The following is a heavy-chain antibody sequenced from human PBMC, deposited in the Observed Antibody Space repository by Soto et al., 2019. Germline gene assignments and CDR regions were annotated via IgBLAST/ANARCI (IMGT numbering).Heavy chain of an antibody. D-gene: IGHD6-13*01. CDR1: GGTFSSYT. V-gene: IGHV1-69*04. CDR3: ARDRSSSSYYYYGMDV. J-gene: IGHJ6*02. Sequence: SVKVSCKASGGTFSSYTISWVRQAPGQGLEWMGRIIPILGIANYAQKFQGRVTITADKSTSTAYMELSSLRSEDTAVYYCARDRSSSSYYYYGMDVWGQGTTVTVSS. CDR2: IIPILGIA.